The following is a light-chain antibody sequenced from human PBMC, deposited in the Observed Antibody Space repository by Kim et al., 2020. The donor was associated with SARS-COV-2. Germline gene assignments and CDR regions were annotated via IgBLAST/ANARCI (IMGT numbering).Light chain of an antibody. CDR2: SAS. Sequence: ASVGDRVTITCRASQDISSWLAWYQQKPGKAPKLLVYSASILQRGVPSRFSGSGSGTDFTLTINYLQPEDFAAYYCQQVNNFPLTFGGGTKVDIK. CDR1: QDISSW. V-gene: IGKV1D-12*01. CDR3: QQVNNFPLT. J-gene: IGKJ4*01.